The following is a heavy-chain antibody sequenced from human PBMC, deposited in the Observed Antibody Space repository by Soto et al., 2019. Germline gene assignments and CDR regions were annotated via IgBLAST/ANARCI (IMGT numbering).Heavy chain of an antibody. D-gene: IGHD4-17*01. V-gene: IGHV4-39*01. Sequence: SETLSLTCTVSGGSISRSSYYWGWIRQPPGKGLEWIGSIYFSGSTYYNPSLKSRVTISVDTSKNEFSVNLSSVTAADTAVYYCVRCNYGDQFSGAHYYMDVWGKGTTVTVSS. CDR1: GGSISRSSYY. J-gene: IGHJ6*03. CDR2: IYFSGST. CDR3: VRCNYGDQFSGAHYYMDV.